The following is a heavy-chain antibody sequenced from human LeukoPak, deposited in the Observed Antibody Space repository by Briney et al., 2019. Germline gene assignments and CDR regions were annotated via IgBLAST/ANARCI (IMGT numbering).Heavy chain of an antibody. D-gene: IGHD3-16*01. CDR2: FDPEDGER. CDR1: GYTLTELS. J-gene: IGHJ3*01. V-gene: IGHV1-24*01. Sequence: GASVKVSCKVSGYTLTELSTHWVRQAPGKGLEWMGGFDPEDGERIYAQKFQDRVTMTEDTSTDTAYMELRSLRSEDTAMYYCATALRLEALDLWGHGTMVIVS. CDR3: ATALRLEALDL.